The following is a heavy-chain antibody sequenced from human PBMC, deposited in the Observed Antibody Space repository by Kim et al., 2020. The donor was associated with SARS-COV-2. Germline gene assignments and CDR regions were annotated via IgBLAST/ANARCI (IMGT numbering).Heavy chain of an antibody. D-gene: IGHD3-3*01. V-gene: IGHV4-39*01. Sequence: SETLSLTCTVSGGSISSSSYYWGWIRQPQGKGLEWIGSIYYSGSTYYNPSLKSRVTISVDTSKNQFSLKLSSVTAADTAVYYCAGEQDFWSGYPILNWFDPWGQGTLVTVSS. CDR2: IYYSGST. CDR3: AGEQDFWSGYPILNWFDP. CDR1: GGSISSSSYY. J-gene: IGHJ5*02.